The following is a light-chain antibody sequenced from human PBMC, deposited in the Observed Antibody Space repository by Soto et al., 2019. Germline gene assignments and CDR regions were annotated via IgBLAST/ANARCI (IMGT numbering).Light chain of an antibody. J-gene: IGKJ4*01. CDR3: QQRSYWLT. V-gene: IGKV3-11*01. CDR1: QSISSY. CDR2: DAS. Sequence: EIVLTQSPATLSLSPGERATLSCRASQSISSYLAWYQQKPGQAPRLLIYDASNRATGTPARFSGSGSGTDFTLTISSLEPEDFAVYYCQQRSYWLTFGEGTKVDNK.